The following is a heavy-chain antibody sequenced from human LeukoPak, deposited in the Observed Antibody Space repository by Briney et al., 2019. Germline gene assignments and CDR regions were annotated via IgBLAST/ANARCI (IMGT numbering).Heavy chain of an antibody. V-gene: IGHV1-46*01. J-gene: IGHJ4*02. CDR3: AREGDSSPFDY. CDR2: INPSGGST. CDR1: GYTFTSYY. D-gene: IGHD3-22*01. Sequence: ASVKVSCKASGYTFTSYYMHWVRQAPGQVLGWMGIINPSGGSTSYAQKFQGRVTMTRDTSTGTVYMELSSLRSEDTAVYYCAREGDSSPFDYWGQGTLVTVSS.